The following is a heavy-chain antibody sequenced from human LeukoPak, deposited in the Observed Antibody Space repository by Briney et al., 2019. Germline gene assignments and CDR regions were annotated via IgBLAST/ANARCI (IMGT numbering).Heavy chain of an antibody. CDR2: INPNSGGT. Sequence: GASVNVSCKASGYTFTGYYMHWVRQAPGQGLEWMGWINPNSGGTNYAQKFQGRVTMTRDTSISTAYMELSRLRSDDTAVYYCARDWGDIAARSNNWFDPWGQGTLVTVSS. D-gene: IGHD6-6*01. CDR3: ARDWGDIAARSNNWFDP. J-gene: IGHJ5*02. CDR1: GYTFTGYY. V-gene: IGHV1-2*02.